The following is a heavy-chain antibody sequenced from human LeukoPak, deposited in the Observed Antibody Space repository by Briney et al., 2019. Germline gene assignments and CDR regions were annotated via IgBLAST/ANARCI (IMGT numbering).Heavy chain of an antibody. CDR3: ARRLIAAAGFDY. J-gene: IGHJ4*02. CDR1: GGSISSYY. D-gene: IGHD6-13*01. CDR2: IYYSGST. V-gene: IGHV4-59*08. Sequence: SETLSLTCTVSGGSISSYYWSWIRQPPGKGLEWIGYIYYSGSTNYNPSLKSRVTISVDTSKNQSSLKLSSVTAADTAVYYCARRLIAAAGFDYWGQGTLVTVSS.